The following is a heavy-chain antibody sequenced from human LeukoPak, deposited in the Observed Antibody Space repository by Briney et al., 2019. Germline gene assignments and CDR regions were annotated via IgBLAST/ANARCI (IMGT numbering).Heavy chain of an antibody. CDR1: GGSISSSNW. J-gene: IGHJ1*01. CDR3: ARDSPASGNNRGEYFQH. V-gene: IGHV4-4*02. Sequence: SGTLSLTCAVSGGSISSSNWWSWVRQPPGKGLEWIGEIYHSGSTKYNPSLKSRVTISVDKSKNQLSLKLSSVTAADTAVYYCARDSPASGNNRGEYFQHWGQGTLVTVSS. D-gene: IGHD1/OR15-1a*01. CDR2: IYHSGST.